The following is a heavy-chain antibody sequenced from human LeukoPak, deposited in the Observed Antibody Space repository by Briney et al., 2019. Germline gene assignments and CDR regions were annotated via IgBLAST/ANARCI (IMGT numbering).Heavy chain of an antibody. CDR3: ARSARPSRYYYMDV. J-gene: IGHJ6*03. CDR2: INHSGST. Sequence: PSETLSLTCAVYGGSFSGYYWSWIRQPPGKGLEWVGEINHSGSTNYNPSLKSRVTISVDTSKNQFSLKLSSVTAVDTAVYYCARSARPSRYYYMDVWGKGTTVTVSS. D-gene: IGHD6-6*01. CDR1: GGSFSGYY. V-gene: IGHV4-34*01.